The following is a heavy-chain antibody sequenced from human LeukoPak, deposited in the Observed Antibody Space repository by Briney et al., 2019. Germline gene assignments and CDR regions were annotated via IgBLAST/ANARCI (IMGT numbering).Heavy chain of an antibody. CDR1: GGSISSSSYY. J-gene: IGHJ5*02. Sequence: KPSETLSLTCTVSGGSISSSSYYWGWIRQPPGKGLEWIGSIYYSGSTYYNPSLKSRVTISVDTSKNPFSLKLSSVTAADMAVYYCARWSAYSNWFDPWGQGTLVTVSS. V-gene: IGHV4-39*01. D-gene: IGHD4-11*01. CDR2: IYYSGST. CDR3: ARWSAYSNWFDP.